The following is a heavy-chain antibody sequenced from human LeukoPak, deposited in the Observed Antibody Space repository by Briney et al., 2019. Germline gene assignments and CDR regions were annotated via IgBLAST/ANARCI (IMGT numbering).Heavy chain of an antibody. CDR3: ARGSKAAPGTFDY. D-gene: IGHD6-13*01. CDR1: GGSISSYY. J-gene: IGHJ4*02. Sequence: PSETLSLTCTVSGGSISSYYWSWIRQPPGKGLEWIGYTYYTGSTDYNPSLKSRVAISVDTSKNQFSLKLSSVTAADTAVYYCARGSKAAPGTFDYWGQGTLVTVSS. CDR2: TYYTGST. V-gene: IGHV4-59*01.